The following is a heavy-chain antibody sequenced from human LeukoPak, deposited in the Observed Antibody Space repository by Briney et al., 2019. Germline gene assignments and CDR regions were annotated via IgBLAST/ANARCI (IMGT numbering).Heavy chain of an antibody. Sequence: GGSLRLSCAASGFTFSSYAIKWVRQAPGKGLEWVSVISASGNNTFYANSVRGRFTISRDNSKNTLYLQMDSLRAEDTALYYCAKLGSSSAYTYGDSWGQGTLVTVSS. CDR1: GFTFSSYA. CDR2: ISASGNNT. CDR3: AKLGSSSAYTYGDS. V-gene: IGHV3-23*01. J-gene: IGHJ5*01. D-gene: IGHD5-18*01.